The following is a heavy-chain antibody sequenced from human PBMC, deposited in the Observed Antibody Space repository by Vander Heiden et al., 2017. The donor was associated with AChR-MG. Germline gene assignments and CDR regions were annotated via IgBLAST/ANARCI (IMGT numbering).Heavy chain of an antibody. CDR2: IYPRDFEI. V-gene: IGHV5-51*01. D-gene: IGHD1-1*01. J-gene: IGHJ6*03. CDR3: ARQGGRNGAPYYYFMDV. Sequence: EVQLVQSGAEVKKAGEALKISCKGSGDSFTSTWIGWVRQKPGKGLEWMAIIYPRDFEIRYNPSFEGQVTISADKFASTAYLQWSSLKASDTAIYFCARQGGRNGAPYYYFMDVWGNGTAVSVSS. CDR1: GDSFTSTW.